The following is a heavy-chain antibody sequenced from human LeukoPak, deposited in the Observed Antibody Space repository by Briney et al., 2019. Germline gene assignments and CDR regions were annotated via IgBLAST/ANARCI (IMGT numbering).Heavy chain of an antibody. D-gene: IGHD3-10*01. CDR3: ARDPYNAMLYRLAH. J-gene: IGHJ4*02. CDR2: ISANGQAT. CDR1: GFACGTYT. V-gene: IGHV3-23*01. Sequence: SFGVACAGAGFACGTYTMSSEHQAKGLLLPRTESISANGQATYYADSVEGRFTISRDNSKSTLYLQLNSLRAEDSATYYGARDPYNAMLYRLAHWGQGTLVTV.